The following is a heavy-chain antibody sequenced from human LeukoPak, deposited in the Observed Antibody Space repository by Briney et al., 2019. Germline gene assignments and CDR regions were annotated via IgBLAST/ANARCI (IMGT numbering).Heavy chain of an antibody. Sequence: SEALSLTCTVSGGSISSSSYYWGWIRQPPGKGLEWIGSIYYSGSTYYNPSLKSRVTISVDTSKNQFSLKLSSVTAADTAVYYCARGGAYCGGDCYPPLFDYWGQGTLVTVSS. CDR1: GGSISSSSYY. J-gene: IGHJ4*02. D-gene: IGHD2-21*02. CDR3: ARGGAYCGGDCYPPLFDY. CDR2: IYYSGST. V-gene: IGHV4-39*07.